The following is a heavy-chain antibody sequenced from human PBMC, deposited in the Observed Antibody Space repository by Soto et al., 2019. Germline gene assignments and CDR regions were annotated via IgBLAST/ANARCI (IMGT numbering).Heavy chain of an antibody. J-gene: IGHJ3*02. D-gene: IGHD3-22*01. Sequence: PGGSLRLSCASSGSTFSSYSMNWVRQAPGKGLEWVSSISSSSSYIYYADSVKGRFTISRDNAKNSLYLQMNSLRAEDTAVYYCARDLGYYDSSGRRSAFDIWGQGTMVTVSS. V-gene: IGHV3-21*01. CDR2: ISSSSSYI. CDR3: ARDLGYYDSSGRRSAFDI. CDR1: GSTFSSYS.